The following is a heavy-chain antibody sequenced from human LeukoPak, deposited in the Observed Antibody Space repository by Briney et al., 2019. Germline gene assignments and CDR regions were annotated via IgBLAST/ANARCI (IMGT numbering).Heavy chain of an antibody. V-gene: IGHV3-53*01. CDR3: ARRAGAYTHPYDY. Sequence: GGSLRLSCTVSGFTVSSNSMSWVRQAPGKGLEWVSFIYSAGSTHYSDSVKGRFTISIDNSKNTLYLQMNSLRAEDTAVYYCARRAGAYTHPYDYWGQGTLVTVS. CDR2: IYSAGST. J-gene: IGHJ4*02. D-gene: IGHD3-16*01. CDR1: GFTVSSNS.